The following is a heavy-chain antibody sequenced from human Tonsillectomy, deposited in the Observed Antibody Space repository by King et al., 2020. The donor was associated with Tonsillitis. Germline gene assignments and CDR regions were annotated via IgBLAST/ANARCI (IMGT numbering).Heavy chain of an antibody. Sequence: HVQLVESGGGVVQPGRSLRLSCAASGFTFNSYGMHWVRLAPGKRLEWVAVISYDGDITYYADSVKGRFTISRDNSKNTLYLQMNSLRAEDTAVYYCAKDKPYSHTPCWGQGTLVTVSS. J-gene: IGHJ4*02. CDR3: AKDKPYSHTPC. CDR2: ISYDGDIT. CDR1: GFTFNSYG. D-gene: IGHD2-21*01. V-gene: IGHV3-30*18.